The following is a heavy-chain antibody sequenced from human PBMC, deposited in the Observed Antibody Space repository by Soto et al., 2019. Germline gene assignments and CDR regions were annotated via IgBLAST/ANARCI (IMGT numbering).Heavy chain of an antibody. V-gene: IGHV1-69*01. CDR2: IIPIFGTA. J-gene: IGHJ4*02. CDR1: GGTFSSYA. CDR3: ARGGSRGKDYGDYGYYFDY. Sequence: QVQLVQSGAEVKKPGSSVKVSCKASGGTFSSYAISWVRQAPGQGLEWMGGIIPIFGTANYAQKFQGRVTITADESTSTAYMELSSLRSEDTAVYYCARGGSRGKDYGDYGYYFDYWGQGTLVTVSS. D-gene: IGHD4-17*01.